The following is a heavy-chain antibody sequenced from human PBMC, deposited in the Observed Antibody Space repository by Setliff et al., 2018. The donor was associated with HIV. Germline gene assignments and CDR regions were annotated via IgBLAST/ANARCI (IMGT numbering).Heavy chain of an antibody. CDR1: GGSISSDDYY. V-gene: IGHV4-30-4*08. Sequence: SETLSLTCTVSGGSISSDDYYWNWIRQPPGKGLEWIGSIYHSGTTYYNPSLKDRVTMSVDTFANQFSLKLTSVTAADTAVYFCTREGSYYDRTGYWPVFDDWGQGTLVTVSS. CDR3: TREGSYYDRTGYWPVFDD. CDR2: IYHSGTT. D-gene: IGHD3-22*01. J-gene: IGHJ4*02.